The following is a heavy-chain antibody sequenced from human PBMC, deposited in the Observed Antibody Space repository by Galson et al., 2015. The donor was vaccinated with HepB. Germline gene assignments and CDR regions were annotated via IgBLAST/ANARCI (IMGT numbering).Heavy chain of an antibody. CDR3: ARGEYSSGSRDLDY. Sequence: SLRLSCAASGFTFSSYSMNWVRQAPGKGLEWVSSISSSSSYIYYADSVKGRFTISRDNAKNSLYLQMNSLRAEDTAVYYCARGEYSSGSRDLDYWGQGTLVTVSS. CDR2: ISSSSSYI. CDR1: GFTFSSYS. J-gene: IGHJ4*02. V-gene: IGHV3-21*01. D-gene: IGHD6-19*01.